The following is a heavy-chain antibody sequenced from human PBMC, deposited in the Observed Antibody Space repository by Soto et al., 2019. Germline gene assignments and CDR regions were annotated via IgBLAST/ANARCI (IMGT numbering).Heavy chain of an antibody. CDR2: IYYSGST. CDR3: AAKVPYCSGGSCYPLGWFDP. V-gene: IGHV4-39*01. J-gene: IGHJ5*02. D-gene: IGHD2-15*01. Sequence: QLQLQESGPGLVKPSETLSLTCTVSGGSISSSSYYWGWIRQPPGKGLEWIGSIYYSGSTYYNPSLKGRVTISVDTSKNQFSLKLSSVTAADTAVYYCAAKVPYCSGGSCYPLGWFDPWGQGTLVTVSS. CDR1: GGSISSSSYY.